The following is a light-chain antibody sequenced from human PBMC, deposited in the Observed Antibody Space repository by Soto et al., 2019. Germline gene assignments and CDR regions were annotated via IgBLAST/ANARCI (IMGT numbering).Light chain of an antibody. V-gene: IGKV4-1*01. J-gene: IGKJ4*01. CDR3: QQYYHTPFT. CDR2: WTS. CDR1: QTILFRSNNKNY. Sequence: DIVMTQSPDSLAVSLGETATINCKSSQTILFRSNNKNYLAWYQQKPRQPPKLLIYWTSTRESGVPDRFSGSGSGTDFTLTISSLQAEDVAVYYCQQYYHTPFTFGGGTKVEI.